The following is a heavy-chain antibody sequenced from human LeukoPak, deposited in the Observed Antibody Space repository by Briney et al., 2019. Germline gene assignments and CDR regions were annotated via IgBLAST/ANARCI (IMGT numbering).Heavy chain of an antibody. V-gene: IGHV3-30-3*01. J-gene: IGHJ3*02. CDR2: ISYDGSNK. D-gene: IGHD1-7*01. CDR1: GFTFSSYA. Sequence: GGSLRLSCAASGFTFSSYAMHWVRQAPGKGLEWVAVISYDGSNKYYADSVKGRFTISRDNSKNTLYLQMNSLRAEDTAAYYCASSITGTTWWDHAFDIWGQGTMVTVSS. CDR3: ASSITGTTWWDHAFDI.